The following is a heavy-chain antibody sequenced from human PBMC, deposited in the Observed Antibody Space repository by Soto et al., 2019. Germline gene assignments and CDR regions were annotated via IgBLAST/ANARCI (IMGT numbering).Heavy chain of an antibody. V-gene: IGHV4-59*08. Sequence: SETLSLTCRVSDASVTNDFWCWIRQTPGKRLEYIGYIYHTGSTNYNPSLKSRVTMSVDTSKNQFSLKLSSVTAADTAIYYCTTYKTMIVEIWGAGTLVTRSS. CDR1: DASVTNDF. D-gene: IGHD3-22*01. CDR3: TTYKTMIVEI. J-gene: IGHJ4*02. CDR2: IYHTGST.